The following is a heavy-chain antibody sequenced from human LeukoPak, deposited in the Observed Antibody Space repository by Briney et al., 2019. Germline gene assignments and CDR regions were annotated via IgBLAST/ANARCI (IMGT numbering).Heavy chain of an antibody. J-gene: IGHJ2*01. CDR1: GFTFNAYY. V-gene: IGHV1-2*02. CDR2: INPNTGDT. D-gene: IGHD2-15*01. Sequence: GASVKVSCKASGFTFNAYYIYWVRQAPGQGLEWMGWINPNTGDTNFAQKFQGRVAMTRDTSLSTAYMDLSRLTSDDTAVYYCARDWPGISLHFDLWGRGTLITVSS. CDR3: ARDWPGISLHFDL.